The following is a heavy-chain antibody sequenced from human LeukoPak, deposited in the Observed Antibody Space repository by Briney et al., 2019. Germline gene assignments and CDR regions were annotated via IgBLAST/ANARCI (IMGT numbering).Heavy chain of an antibody. CDR2: INHSGST. Sequence: SETLSLTCAVYGGSFSGYYWSWIRQPPGKGLEWIGEINHSGSTNYNPSLKSRVTISVDTSKNQFSLKLSSVTAADTAVYYCARGQYYDILTGYYYFDYWGQGTLVTVSS. CDR3: ARGQYYDILTGYYYFDY. D-gene: IGHD3-9*01. V-gene: IGHV4-34*01. CDR1: GGSFSGYY. J-gene: IGHJ4*02.